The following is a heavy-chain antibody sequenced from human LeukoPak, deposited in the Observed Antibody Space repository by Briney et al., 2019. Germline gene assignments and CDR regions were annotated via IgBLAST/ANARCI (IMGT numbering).Heavy chain of an antibody. CDR2: IWYDGSNK. CDR1: GFTFSSYG. Sequence: GRSLRLSCAASGFTFSSYGIHWVRQAPGKGLEWVAVIWYDGSNKHYADSVKGRFTISRDNSKNTLYLQMNSLRAEDTALYYCARELSPVVKYYFEYWGQGTLVTVSP. V-gene: IGHV3-33*01. J-gene: IGHJ4*02. CDR3: ARELSPVVKYYFEY. D-gene: IGHD3-22*01.